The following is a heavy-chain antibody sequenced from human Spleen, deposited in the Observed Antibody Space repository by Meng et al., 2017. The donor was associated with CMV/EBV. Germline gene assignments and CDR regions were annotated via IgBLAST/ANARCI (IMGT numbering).Heavy chain of an antibody. CDR2: INSDGSST. CDR3: AFYSSSSSHY. V-gene: IGHV3-74*01. J-gene: IGHJ4*02. CDR1: GFTFSSYW. D-gene: IGHD6-6*01. Sequence: GESLKISCAASGFTFSSYWMHWVRQAPGKGLVWVSRINSDGSSTSYADSVKGRFTISRDNAKNSLYLQMNSLRAEDTAVYYCAFYSSSSSHYWGQGTLVTVSS.